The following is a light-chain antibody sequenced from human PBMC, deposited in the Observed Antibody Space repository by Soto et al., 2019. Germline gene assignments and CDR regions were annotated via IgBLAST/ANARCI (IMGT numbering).Light chain of an antibody. Sequence: QSALTQPPSASGSPGQSVTISCTGTSSDVDDYNYVSWYQPHPGQAPKLMIYEVTKRPSGVPDRFSGSKSGNTASLTVSGLQAEDEADYYCSSFAGSNIYYVFGTGTQLTVL. J-gene: IGLJ1*01. CDR1: SSDVDDYNY. CDR3: SSFAGSNIYYV. V-gene: IGLV2-8*01. CDR2: EVT.